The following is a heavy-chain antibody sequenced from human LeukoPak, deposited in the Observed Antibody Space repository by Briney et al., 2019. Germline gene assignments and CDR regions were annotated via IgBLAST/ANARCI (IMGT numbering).Heavy chain of an antibody. CDR1: GYTFTGYY. V-gene: IGHV1-2*02. J-gene: IGHJ5*02. CDR3: ARDLYGITGTT. D-gene: IGHD1-20*01. Sequence: ASVKVSCKASGYTFTGYYMHWVRQAPGQGLEWMGWIYPNSGGTNYAHKFQGRVTMTRDTSIHTAYMELSRLRSDDTAVYYCARDLYGITGTTWGQGTLVTVSS. CDR2: IYPNSGGT.